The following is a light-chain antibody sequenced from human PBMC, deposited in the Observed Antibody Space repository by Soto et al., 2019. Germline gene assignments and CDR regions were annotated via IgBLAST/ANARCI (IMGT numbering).Light chain of an antibody. Sequence: QSALTQPASVSGSPGQSITISCSGTSSDVGAYDRVSWYQQYTGKAPKLLVYDVGNRPSGVSNRFSGSKSGNTATVTISGLQAEDEADYYCSSYTSGGTYVFGTGTKVTV. CDR1: SSDVGAYDR. CDR2: DVG. J-gene: IGLJ1*01. CDR3: SSYTSGGTYV. V-gene: IGLV2-14*01.